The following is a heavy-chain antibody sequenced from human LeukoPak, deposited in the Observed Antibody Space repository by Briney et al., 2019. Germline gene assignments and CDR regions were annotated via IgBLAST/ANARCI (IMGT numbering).Heavy chain of an antibody. CDR1: GFTFSSYA. D-gene: IGHD7-27*01. CDR2: ISYDGSNK. V-gene: IGHV3-30*04. CDR3: ARENWDHDAFDI. J-gene: IGHJ3*02. Sequence: GGSLRLSCAASGFTFSSYAMHWVRQAPGKGLEWVAVISYDGSNKYYADSVKGRFTISRDNSKNTLYLQMNSLRVEDTAVYYCARENWDHDAFDIWGQGTMVTVSS.